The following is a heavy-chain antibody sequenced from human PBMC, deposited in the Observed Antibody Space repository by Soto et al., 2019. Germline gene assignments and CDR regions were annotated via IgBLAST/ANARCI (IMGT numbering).Heavy chain of an antibody. J-gene: IGHJ4*02. V-gene: IGHV3-53*01. CDR3: ARGFPSMAYYGEYYFDY. Sequence: LRLSCAVSGFIVSNNYMSWVRQAPGKGLEWVSVIYSGGTIYYPDSVKGRFTISRDNSKNTLYLQMNSLRAEDTAVYYCARGFPSMAYYGEYYFDYWGQGTRVTVSS. D-gene: IGHD3-10*01. CDR2: IYSGGTI. CDR1: GFIVSNNY.